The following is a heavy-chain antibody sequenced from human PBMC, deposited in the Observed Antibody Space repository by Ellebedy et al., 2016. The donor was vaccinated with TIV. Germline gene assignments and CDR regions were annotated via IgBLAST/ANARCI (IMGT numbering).Heavy chain of an antibody. CDR3: ARELFFGDFWSGIVDY. Sequence: MPSETLSLTCTVSGGSISSGGYYWSWIRQHPGKGLEWIGYIYYSGSTYYNPSLKSRVTISVDTSKNQFSLKLSSVTAADTAVYYCARELFFGDFWSGIVDYWGQGTLVTVSS. V-gene: IGHV4-31*03. J-gene: IGHJ4*02. CDR2: IYYSGST. D-gene: IGHD3-3*01. CDR1: GGSISSGGYY.